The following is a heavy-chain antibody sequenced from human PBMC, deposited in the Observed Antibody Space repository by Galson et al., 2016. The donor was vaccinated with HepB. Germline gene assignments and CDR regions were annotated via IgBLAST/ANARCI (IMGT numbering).Heavy chain of an antibody. D-gene: IGHD1-26*01. V-gene: IGHV3-66*03. J-gene: IGHJ4*02. CDR2: IYNSGET. CDR3: VKEGGSAGSQYEAYFDS. CDR1: GFTVTSNY. Sequence: SLRLSCAASGFTVTSNYMSWVRQAPGKGLEWVSMIYNSGETHYADSVKGRFTISRDNSKKTLYLQMSSLRVGDTAVYYCVKEGGSAGSQYEAYFDSWGQGTLVIVSS.